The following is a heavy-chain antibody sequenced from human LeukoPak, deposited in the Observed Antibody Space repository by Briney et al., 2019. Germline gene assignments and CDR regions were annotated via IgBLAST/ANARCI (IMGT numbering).Heavy chain of an antibody. D-gene: IGHD3-22*01. CDR1: GYSFTSYW. J-gene: IGHJ4*02. CDR2: IYPGDSDT. V-gene: IGHV5-51*01. Sequence: GESLKISCKGSGYSFTSYWIGWVRQMPGKGLEWMGTIYPGDSDTRYSPSFQGQVTISADKSISTAYLQWSSLKASDTAMYYCARGPIYYYDSSGYYLSVYFDYWGQGTLVTVSS. CDR3: ARGPIYYYDSSGYYLSVYFDY.